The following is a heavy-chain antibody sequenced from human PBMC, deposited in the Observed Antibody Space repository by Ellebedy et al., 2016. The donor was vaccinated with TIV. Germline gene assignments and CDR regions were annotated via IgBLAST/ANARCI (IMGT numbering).Heavy chain of an antibody. Sequence: MPSETLSLTCSVSGGSVSANNFYWGWIRQPPGKGLDWIGTINYSGTTYYNPSLKSRGSISVDTSNNQFSLNLSSVTAADTAVYYCARHFRYTYGHLIDWGPGILVTVAS. V-gene: IGHV4-39*07. CDR2: INYSGTT. CDR1: GGSVSANNFY. J-gene: IGHJ4*02. D-gene: IGHD5-18*01. CDR3: ARHFRYTYGHLID.